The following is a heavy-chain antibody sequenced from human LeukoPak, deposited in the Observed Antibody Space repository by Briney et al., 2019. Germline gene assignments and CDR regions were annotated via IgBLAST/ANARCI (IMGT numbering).Heavy chain of an antibody. CDR1: GFTFSIYS. CDR3: ARGDSYGYFYFDY. D-gene: IGHD5-18*01. Sequence: GGSLRLSCAASGFTFSIYSINWVRQAPGEGLEWVSSISSGSSYIYYADSVKGRFTISRDNAKNSLYLQMNSLRAEDTAVYYCARGDSYGYFYFDYWGQGTLVTVSS. J-gene: IGHJ4*02. CDR2: ISSGSSYI. V-gene: IGHV3-21*01.